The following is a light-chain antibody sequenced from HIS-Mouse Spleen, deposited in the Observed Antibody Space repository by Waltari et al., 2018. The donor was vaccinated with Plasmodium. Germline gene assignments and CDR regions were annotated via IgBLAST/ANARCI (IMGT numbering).Light chain of an antibody. Sequence: AIWMTQSPSLLSASTGDRVTISCRMSQGISSYLAWYQQKPGKAPELLIYAASTLQSGVRARLSGSGAGTDVTLTISCLQSEDCAAYCCQQYDSWRRAFGEGTKVESK. CDR2: AAS. V-gene: IGKV1D-8*02. CDR3: QQYDSWRRA. CDR1: QGISSY. J-gene: IGKJ4*02.